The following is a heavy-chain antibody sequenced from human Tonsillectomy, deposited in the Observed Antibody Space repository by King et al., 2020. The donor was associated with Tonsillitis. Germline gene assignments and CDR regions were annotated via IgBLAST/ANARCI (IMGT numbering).Heavy chain of an antibody. J-gene: IGHJ5*02. CDR1: GFKFSDYY. Sequence: VQLVESGGGLVKPGGSLRLSCAASGFKFSDYYMSWIRQAPGKGLEWVSYISSSASYTNYADSVKGRFTISKDNAKNLVFLQMNSLRAEDTAVYYCARSGTYDILTGYPNSWFDPWGQGTLVTVSS. CDR3: ARSGTYDILTGYPNSWFDP. V-gene: IGHV3-11*06. CDR2: ISSSASYT. D-gene: IGHD3-9*01.